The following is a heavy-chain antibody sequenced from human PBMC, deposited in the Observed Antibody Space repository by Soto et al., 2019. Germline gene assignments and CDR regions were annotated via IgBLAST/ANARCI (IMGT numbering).Heavy chain of an antibody. CDR1: GYTFTGYY. D-gene: IGHD3-10*01. CDR3: ARYYYGSGSYYKYAFDI. CDR2: INPNSGGT. V-gene: IGHV1-2*04. Sequence: GASVKVSCKASGYTFTGYYMHWVRQAPGQGLEWMGWINPNSGGTNYAQKFQGWVTMTRNTSISTAYMELSRLRSDDTAVYYCARYYYGSGSYYKYAFDIWGQGTMVTVSS. J-gene: IGHJ3*02.